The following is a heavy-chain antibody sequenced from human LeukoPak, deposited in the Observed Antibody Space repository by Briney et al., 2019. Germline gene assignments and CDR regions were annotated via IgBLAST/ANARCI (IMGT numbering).Heavy chain of an antibody. CDR2: LYTGGTT. V-gene: IGHV4-4*07. J-gene: IGHJ4*02. D-gene: IGHD2-2*01. CDR3: ARDYCSGTTCNLFDY. Sequence: PSETLSLTCTVSGASINNYYWSWIRQPAEQRLEWIGRLYTGGTTTYNPSLKGRVTMSRDTSKNQFFLKLSSVTAADTAVYYCARDYCSGTTCNLFDYWGQGTLVTVSS. CDR1: GASINNYY.